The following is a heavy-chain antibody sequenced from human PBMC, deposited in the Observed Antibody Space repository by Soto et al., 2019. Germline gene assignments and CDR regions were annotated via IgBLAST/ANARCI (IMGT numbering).Heavy chain of an antibody. D-gene: IGHD1-7*01. V-gene: IGHV1-2*02. Sequence: QVQLVQSGAEVKESGASVKVSCKASGYTFTGHYIHWVRQAPGQGFEWVGEIGLKNGDTRYAQKFQGRVAMTKDSSITTVYMELSNLSPDDTAVYYCGRGRSGELVVFYWGQGTLVTVHS. CDR3: GRGRSGELVVFY. J-gene: IGHJ4*02. CDR2: IGLKNGDT. CDR1: GYTFTGHY.